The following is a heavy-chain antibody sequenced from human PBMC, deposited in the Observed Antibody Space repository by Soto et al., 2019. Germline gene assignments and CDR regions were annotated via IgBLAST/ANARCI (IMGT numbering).Heavy chain of an antibody. CDR1: GFTFSSYG. CDR2: IRGSAGNA. V-gene: IGHV3-23*01. Sequence: EVQLLESGGGLVQPGGSLRLSCAGTGFTFSSYGMSWVRQAPGKGLEWVSTIRGSAGNANYADSVKGRFTISRDDSTNTVHLQMNSLRPDDTAVYYCAKHLWFGESVFDLWGQGTLVVVSS. D-gene: IGHD3-10*01. J-gene: IGHJ5*02. CDR3: AKHLWFGESVFDL.